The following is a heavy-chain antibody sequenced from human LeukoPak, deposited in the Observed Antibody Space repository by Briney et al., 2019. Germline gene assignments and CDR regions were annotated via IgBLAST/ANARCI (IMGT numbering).Heavy chain of an antibody. V-gene: IGHV3-53*01. J-gene: IGHJ6*02. CDR2: IFTRGTT. CDR3: AREGNYYDIDV. Sequence: GGSLRLSCAASGFTFSSNYMSWVRQAPGKGVEGVSFIFTRGTTYSAVSVKCRFTISTDSSKNTLYLHMTSLRAEDPAVYYCAREGNYYDIDVWGQGTTVIVSS. CDR1: GFTFSSNY.